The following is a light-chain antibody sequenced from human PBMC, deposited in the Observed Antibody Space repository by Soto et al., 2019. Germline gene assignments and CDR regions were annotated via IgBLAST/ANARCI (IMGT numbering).Light chain of an antibody. J-gene: IGKJ1*01. CDR3: QQYGSSPQS. Sequence: EIVVTQSPGTLSLSPGERATLSCRASQSVSSSYLAWYQQKPGQAPSLLIYGASSSATGLPDRFSGGGSGTDFTRTISSLVPEDFAVYYCQQYGSSPQSFGQGTKVEIK. CDR1: QSVSSSY. CDR2: GAS. V-gene: IGKV3-20*01.